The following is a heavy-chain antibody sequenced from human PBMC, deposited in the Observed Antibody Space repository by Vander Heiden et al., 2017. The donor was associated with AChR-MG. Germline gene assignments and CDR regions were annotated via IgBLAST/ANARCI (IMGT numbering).Heavy chain of an antibody. CDR3: ARHQPHDYGDWGARGDFDY. V-gene: IGHV1-69*01. CDR1: GCPFSRYA. Sequence: QVQLAQSGAAVKDPGSSVTVSCKASGCPFSRYAHSWVRQAPGQGLGWMVGIIPILGTENNAQKFQGRVTITADDSRGTAYMELSSLRSEDTAVYYCARHQPHDYGDWGARGDFDYWGQGTLVTVSS. J-gene: IGHJ4*02. D-gene: IGHD4-17*01. CDR2: IIPILGTE.